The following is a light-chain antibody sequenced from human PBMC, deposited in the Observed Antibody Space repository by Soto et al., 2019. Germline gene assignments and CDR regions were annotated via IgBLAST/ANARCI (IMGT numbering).Light chain of an antibody. J-gene: IGKJ4*01. CDR2: DAS. Sequence: EIVLTQSPSTLSLSPGAGATLSCRTSQSVDNYLAWYQQKPGQAPRLLIYDASIRPTGIPDRFSGSGSGTDFTRTVSRLAPDDFAVYYYQQYGSSPSTFGGGTKVEIK. V-gene: IGKV3-20*01. CDR3: QQYGSSPST. CDR1: QSVDNY.